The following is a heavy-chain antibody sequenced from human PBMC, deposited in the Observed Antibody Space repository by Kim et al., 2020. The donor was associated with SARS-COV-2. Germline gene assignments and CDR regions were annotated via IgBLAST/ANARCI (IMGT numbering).Heavy chain of an antibody. D-gene: IGHD3-22*01. Sequence: SETLSLTCAVSGYSISSGYYWGWIRQPPGKGLEWIGSIHHSGSTYYYPSFKSRVGISIDTSKNQFSLRLNSVTAVDTAVYYGTSKYYYDTSGFYYADWWGQGTLVTVSS. CDR3: TSKYYYDTSGFYYADW. J-gene: IGHJ1*01. CDR2: IHHSGST. V-gene: IGHV4-38-2*01. CDR1: GYSISSGYY.